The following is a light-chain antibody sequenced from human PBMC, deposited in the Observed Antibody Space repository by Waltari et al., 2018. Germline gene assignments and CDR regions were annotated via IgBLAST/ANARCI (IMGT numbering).Light chain of an antibody. CDR2: YAS. CDR1: QNIGTD. J-gene: IGKJ1*01. CDR3: HQSKSLPWT. V-gene: IGKV6-21*01. Sequence: EIVLTQSPDFQSVTPQEKVPITCRASQNIGTDLTWFQQKPDQPPKLLIKYASQSFSGVPSRFSGSGSGTDFTLTISSLEVEDVATYYCHQSKSLPWTFGQGTKLEVK.